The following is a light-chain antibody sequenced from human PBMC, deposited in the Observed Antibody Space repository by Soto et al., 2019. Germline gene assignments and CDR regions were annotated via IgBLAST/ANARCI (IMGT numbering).Light chain of an antibody. CDR3: QHNGTSHT. CDR2: CAF. Sequence: EIVLTQSQGTLSFSRGVRATLSCRASQNVTSSYLARYQQKPGQAPRLLILCAFSRATGIPDRFSGSGSGTDITITISGLEPEDYVVYSCQHNGTSHTFEQMTKQE. J-gene: IGKJ2*01. V-gene: IGKV3-20*01. CDR1: QNVTSSY.